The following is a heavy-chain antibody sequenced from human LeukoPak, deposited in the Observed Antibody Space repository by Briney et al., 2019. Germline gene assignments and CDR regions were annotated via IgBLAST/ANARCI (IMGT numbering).Heavy chain of an antibody. V-gene: IGHV4-59*08. CDR2: IYYSGST. Sequence: PSETLSLTCTVSGGSISSYYWSWIRQPPGKGLEWIGYIYYSGSTNCNPSLKSRVTISVDTSKNQFSLKLSSVTAADTAVYYCARQSGRLFTYSGSLHFDYWGQGTLVTVSS. CDR3: ARQSGRLFTYSGSLHFDY. D-gene: IGHD1-26*01. J-gene: IGHJ4*02. CDR1: GGSISSYY.